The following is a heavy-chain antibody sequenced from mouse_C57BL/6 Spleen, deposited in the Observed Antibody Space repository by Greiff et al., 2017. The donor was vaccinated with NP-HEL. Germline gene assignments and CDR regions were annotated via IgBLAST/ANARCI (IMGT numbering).Heavy chain of an antibody. D-gene: IGHD1-1*01. CDR2: IDPSDSYT. CDR1: GYTFTSYW. J-gene: IGHJ1*03. CDR3: ARRTTVVAHWYFDV. V-gene: IGHV1-69*01. Sequence: VQLQQPGAELVMPGASVKLSCKASGYTFTSYWMHWVKQRPGQGLEWIGEIDPSDSYTNYNPKFKGKSTMTVDKSSSTAYLQRSSLTSEDSAVYDSARRTTVVAHWYFDVWGTGTTVTVSS.